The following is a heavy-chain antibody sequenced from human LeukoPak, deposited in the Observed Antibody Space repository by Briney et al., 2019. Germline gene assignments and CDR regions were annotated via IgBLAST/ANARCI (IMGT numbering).Heavy chain of an antibody. Sequence: ASVKVSCKASGYTFTAYYMYWVRQAPGQGLEWMGRIIPILGIANYAQKFQGRVTITADKSTSTAYMELSSLRSEDTAVYYCARVPSYYDSSGSTVDYWGQGTLVTVSS. CDR2: IIPILGIA. CDR3: ARVPSYYDSSGSTVDY. J-gene: IGHJ4*02. CDR1: GYTFTAYY. D-gene: IGHD3-22*01. V-gene: IGHV1-69*04.